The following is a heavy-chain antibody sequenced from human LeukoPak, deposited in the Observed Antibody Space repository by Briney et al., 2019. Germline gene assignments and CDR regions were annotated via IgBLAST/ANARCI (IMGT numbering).Heavy chain of an antibody. CDR1: GGSISSGGYY. D-gene: IGHD6-13*01. J-gene: IGHJ4*02. CDR3: ASMAEIAAAGTRFFDY. V-gene: IGHV4-30-2*01. Sequence: SQTLSLTCTVSGGSISSGGYYWSWIRQPPGKGLEWIGYIYHSGSTYYNPSLKSRVTISVGRSKNQFSLKLSSVTAADTAVYYCASMAEIAAAGTRFFDYWGQGTLVTVSS. CDR2: IYHSGST.